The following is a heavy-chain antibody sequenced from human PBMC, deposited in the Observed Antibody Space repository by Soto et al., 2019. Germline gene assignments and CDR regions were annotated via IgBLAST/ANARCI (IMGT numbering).Heavy chain of an antibody. Sequence: EVQLVESGEGLVQPGGSLRLSCAASGFIFSNYAMHWVRQAPGKGLQYVSGLSSDGGNTYYADSVKGRFTISRDKSKNTVYPQMGSRRAEDTAVYYCSRGEDDGDMWGGGYLDSWGQGTLVTVSS. V-gene: IGHV3-64*02. CDR1: GFIFSNYA. CDR3: SRGEDDGDMWGGGYLDS. CDR2: LSSDGGNT. D-gene: IGHD2-21*02. J-gene: IGHJ4*02.